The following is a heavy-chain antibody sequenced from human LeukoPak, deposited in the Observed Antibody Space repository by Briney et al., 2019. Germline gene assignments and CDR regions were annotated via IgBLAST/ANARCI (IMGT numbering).Heavy chain of an antibody. Sequence: ASVKVSCKASGYTFTGYYMHWVRQAPGQGLEWMGWINPNSGGTNYAQKFQGWVTMTRDTSISTAYMELSRLRSNDTAVYYCARDSMGVPAFMDVWGQGTTVTVSS. CDR2: INPNSGGT. J-gene: IGHJ6*02. CDR1: GYTFTGYY. D-gene: IGHD2-2*01. V-gene: IGHV1-2*04. CDR3: ARDSMGVPAFMDV.